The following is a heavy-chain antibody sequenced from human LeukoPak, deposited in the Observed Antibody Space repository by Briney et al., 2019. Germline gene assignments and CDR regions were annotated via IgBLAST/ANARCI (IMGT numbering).Heavy chain of an antibody. Sequence: PGGSLRLTCAISGYSINDAWMRGCLQAPGGGGLGVVRIKSRADGGTTDYGAPVKGRYTISRNDSKNTLYLQMDSLKTADTAVYYCPAGVGLGDSYYSGEGTLVTVSP. CDR2: IKSRADGGTT. V-gene: IGHV3-15*01. D-gene: IGHD3-10*01. CDR1: GYSINDAW. CDR3: PAGVGLGDSYY. J-gene: IGHJ4*02.